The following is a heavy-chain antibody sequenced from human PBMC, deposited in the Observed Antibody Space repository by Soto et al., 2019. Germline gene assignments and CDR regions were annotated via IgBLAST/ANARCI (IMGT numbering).Heavy chain of an antibody. CDR1: GGSISSSSYY. V-gene: IGHV4-39*01. D-gene: IGHD6-6*01. CDR3: ARRQDSSSPHFDY. CDR2: IYYSGST. J-gene: IGHJ4*02. Sequence: SETLSLTCTVAGGSISSSSYYWGCIRQPPGKGLEWIGSIYYSGSTYYNPSLKSRVTISVDTSKNQFSLKLSSVTAADTAVYYCARRQDSSSPHFDYWGEGTLVTVSS.